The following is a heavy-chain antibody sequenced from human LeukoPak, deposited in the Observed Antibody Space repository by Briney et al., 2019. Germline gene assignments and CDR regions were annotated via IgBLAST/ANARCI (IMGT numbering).Heavy chain of an antibody. CDR3: ARDMAVAETGSDY. J-gene: IGHJ4*02. CDR1: GGTFSSYA. CDR2: IIPIFGTA. V-gene: IGHV1-69*01. D-gene: IGHD6-19*01. Sequence: SVKVSCKASGGTFSSYAISWVRQTPGQGLEWMGGIIPIFGTANYAQKFQGRVTITADESTSTAYMELSSLRSEDTAVYYCARDMAVAETGSDYWGQGTLVTVSS.